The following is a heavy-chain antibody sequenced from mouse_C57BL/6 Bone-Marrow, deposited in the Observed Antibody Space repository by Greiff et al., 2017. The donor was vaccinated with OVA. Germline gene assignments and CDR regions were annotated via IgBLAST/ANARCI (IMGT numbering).Heavy chain of an antibody. CDR2: IDPNSGGT. V-gene: IGHV1-72*01. Sequence: QVQLQQPGAELVKPGASVKLSCKASGYTFTSYWMHWVKQRPGRGLEWIGRIDPNSGGTKYNEKFKSKATLTVDKPSSTAYMQLSILTSEDSAVYFCARAGDYEVGACFAYWGQGTLVTVSA. J-gene: IGHJ3*01. CDR1: GYTFTSYW. D-gene: IGHD2-4*01. CDR3: ARAGDYEVGACFAY.